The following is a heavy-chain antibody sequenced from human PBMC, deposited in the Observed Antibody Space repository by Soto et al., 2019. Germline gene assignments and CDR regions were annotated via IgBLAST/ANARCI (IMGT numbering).Heavy chain of an antibody. Sequence: GGSLRLSCAASGFTVSHNYMSWVRQAPGGGLEWVSVIYASGSTYYADSVKGRFTISRDDSKNTLYLQMDSLRAEDTAIYYCARGITGTTFDYWGQGTLVTVSS. CDR2: IYASGST. CDR3: ARGITGTTFDY. V-gene: IGHV3-53*01. J-gene: IGHJ4*02. D-gene: IGHD1-20*01. CDR1: GFTVSHNY.